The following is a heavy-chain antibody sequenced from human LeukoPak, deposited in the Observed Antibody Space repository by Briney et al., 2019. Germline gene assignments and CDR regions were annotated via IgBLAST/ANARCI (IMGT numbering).Heavy chain of an antibody. CDR1: GGTFNSYA. Sequence: ASVKVSCKASGGTFNSYAISWVRQAHGQGLEWMGRIIPILGIANYAQKFQGRVTITADKSTSTAYMELSSLRSEDTAVYYCARDNRTRGDVWGQGTTVTVSS. V-gene: IGHV1-69*04. CDR2: IIPILGIA. CDR3: ARDNRTRGDV. J-gene: IGHJ6*02.